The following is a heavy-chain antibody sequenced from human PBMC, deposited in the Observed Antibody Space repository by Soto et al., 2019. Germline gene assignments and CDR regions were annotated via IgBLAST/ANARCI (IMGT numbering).Heavy chain of an antibody. CDR2: IDPSDSYT. Sequence: EVQRVQSGAEVKKPGESLRISCKGSGYSFTSYWISWVRQMHGKGLEWMGRIDPSDSYTNYSPSFQGHVTISADKSISTAYLQWSSLKASDTAMYYCARLAMATRRGYYGMDVWGQGPTVTDSS. D-gene: IGHD5-12*01. V-gene: IGHV5-10-1*01. CDR3: ARLAMATRRGYYGMDV. J-gene: IGHJ6*02. CDR1: GYSFTSYW.